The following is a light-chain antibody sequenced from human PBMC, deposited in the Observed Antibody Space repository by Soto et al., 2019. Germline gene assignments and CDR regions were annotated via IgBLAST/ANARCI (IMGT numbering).Light chain of an antibody. Sequence: EIVLTQSPGTLSLSPGERATVSCRSSHGVSSNYLAWYQQKPGQAPRLLIYDVSSRATGIPDRFSGSGSGTDFTLTISRLEPVDFAVYYCQQYGISPTFGQGTKVEIK. CDR3: QQYGISPT. J-gene: IGKJ1*01. CDR2: DVS. CDR1: HGVSSNY. V-gene: IGKV3-20*01.